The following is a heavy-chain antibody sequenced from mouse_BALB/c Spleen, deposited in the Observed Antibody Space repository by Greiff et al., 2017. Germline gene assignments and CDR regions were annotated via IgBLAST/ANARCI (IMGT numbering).Heavy chain of an antibody. D-gene: IGHD1-1*02. Sequence: DVQLVESGGGLVQPGGSRKLSCAASGFTFSSFGMHWVRQAPEKGLEWVAYISSGSSTIYYADTVKGRFTISRDNPNNTLFLQMTSLRSEDTAMYYCARLGGYYAMDYWGQGTSVTVSS. CDR1: GFTFSSFG. V-gene: IGHV5-17*02. J-gene: IGHJ4*01. CDR2: ISSGSSTI. CDR3: ARLGGYYAMDY.